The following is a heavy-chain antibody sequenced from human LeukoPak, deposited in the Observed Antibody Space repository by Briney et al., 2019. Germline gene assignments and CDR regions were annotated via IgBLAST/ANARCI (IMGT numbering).Heavy chain of an antibody. J-gene: IGHJ4*01. V-gene: IGHV4-31*03. CDR2: IYYRGNT. D-gene: IGHD4-17*01. CDR3: ARSTVPYYFDY. Sequence: SQTLSLTCTVSGGSISSGGYYWSWIRQRPGKDLEWIGYIYYRGNTYYNPSLKSRVTISVDTSKNQFSLKLNSVTAADTAVYYCARSTVPYYFDYWGQGTLVTVSS. CDR1: GGSISSGGYY.